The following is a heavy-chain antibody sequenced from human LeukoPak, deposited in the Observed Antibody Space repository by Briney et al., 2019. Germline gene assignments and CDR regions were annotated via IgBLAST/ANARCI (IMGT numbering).Heavy chain of an antibody. Sequence: ASVKVSCKASGYSFTSHYMHWVRQAPGQGLEWMGLINPSGSSTLYAQKFQGRVTMTRDMSTTTDYMELSSLRSEDTAVYYCARERVDMGIYYYMDVWGKGTTVTVSS. CDR3: ARERVDMGIYYYMDV. CDR2: INPSGSST. J-gene: IGHJ6*03. V-gene: IGHV1-46*01. D-gene: IGHD5-12*01. CDR1: GYSFTSHY.